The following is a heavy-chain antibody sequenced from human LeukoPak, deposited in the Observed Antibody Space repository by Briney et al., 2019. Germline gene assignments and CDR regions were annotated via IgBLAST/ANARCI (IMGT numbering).Heavy chain of an antibody. D-gene: IGHD2-21*02. CDR1: GYTFTSYY. CDR3: ARTCGGDCYLGGEYFQH. CDR2: INPSGGST. V-gene: IGHV1-46*01. J-gene: IGHJ1*01. Sequence: ASVKVSCKASGYTFTSYYMHWVRQAPGQGLEWMGIINPSGGSTSYAQKFQGRVTMTRDTSTSTVYMELGSLRSEDTAVYYCARTCGGDCYLGGEYFQHWGQGTLVTVSS.